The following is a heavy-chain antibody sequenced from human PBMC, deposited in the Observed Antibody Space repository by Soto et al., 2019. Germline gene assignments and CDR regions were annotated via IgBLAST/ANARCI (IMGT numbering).Heavy chain of an antibody. D-gene: IGHD2-2*01. Sequence: TSEPLSLTCTVFGGSIRSAGYYWSWIRQHPGKGREWIGYIYYSGSTYYNPTLKSRVTISVDTSKNQSTLKLSPVTAADTAVYYCVRGIVVGPAAARGRNWFDPWGQGTLVTVSS. CDR3: VRGIVVGPAAARGRNWFDP. CDR1: GGSIRSAGYY. V-gene: IGHV4-31*03. J-gene: IGHJ5*02. CDR2: IYYSGST.